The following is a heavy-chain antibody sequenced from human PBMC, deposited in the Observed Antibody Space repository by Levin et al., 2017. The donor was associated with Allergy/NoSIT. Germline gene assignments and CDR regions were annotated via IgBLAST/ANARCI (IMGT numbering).Heavy chain of an antibody. Sequence: GSLRLSCTVSGGSISSYYWSWIRQPPGKGLEWIGYIYYSGSTNYNPSLKSRVTISVDTSKNQFSLKLSSVTAADTAVYYCARVRAAAAGYYYYMDVWGKGTTVTVSS. CDR1: GGSISSYY. CDR3: ARVRAAAAGYYYYMDV. J-gene: IGHJ6*03. D-gene: IGHD6-13*01. V-gene: IGHV4-59*01. CDR2: IYYSGST.